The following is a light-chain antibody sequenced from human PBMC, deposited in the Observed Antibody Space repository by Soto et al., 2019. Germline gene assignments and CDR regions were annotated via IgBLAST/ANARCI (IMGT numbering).Light chain of an antibody. CDR2: GAS. V-gene: IGKV3-15*01. CDR1: QSVSSK. Sequence: EIGITQSPATLSVSPGERATLSCRASQSVSSKVAWYRQKPGQAPRRLIYGASTRATGIPARFSGSGSGTEFTLTISSLLSEESAVNYWQQDNSLPSWPFGHLSKAAIK. CDR3: QQDNSLPSWP. J-gene: IGKJ1*01.